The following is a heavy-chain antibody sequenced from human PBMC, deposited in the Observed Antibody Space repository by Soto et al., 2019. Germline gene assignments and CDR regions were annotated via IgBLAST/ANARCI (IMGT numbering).Heavy chain of an antibody. Sequence: QVQLVQSGAEVKKPGSSVKVSCKASGGTFSSYAISWVRQAPGQGLEWMGGIIPIFGTANYAQKFQGRVTITADDSTSTAYMELSSLRSEDTAVYYCARGGGIAARPVHAPFDYWGQGTLVTVSS. CDR1: GGTFSSYA. CDR3: ARGGGIAARPVHAPFDY. V-gene: IGHV1-69*01. D-gene: IGHD6-6*01. CDR2: IIPIFGTA. J-gene: IGHJ4*02.